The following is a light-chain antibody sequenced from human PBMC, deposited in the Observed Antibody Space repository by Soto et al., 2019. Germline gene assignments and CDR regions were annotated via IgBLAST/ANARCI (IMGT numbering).Light chain of an antibody. CDR1: QGLSSW. J-gene: IGKJ2*01. CDR3: QPANRFPYS. Sequence: DIQMTLSPSSVSASVGDRVTITCRASQGLSSWLAWYQQNPGKAPKLLIYAASSMQSGGPSRFRGSGPVTDFTLTISSVQPEDTATYYCQPANRFPYSLGQETKLESK. V-gene: IGKV1-12*02. CDR2: AAS.